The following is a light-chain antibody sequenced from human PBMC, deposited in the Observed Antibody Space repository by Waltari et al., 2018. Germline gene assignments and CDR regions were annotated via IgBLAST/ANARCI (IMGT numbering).Light chain of an antibody. J-gene: IGLJ2*01. Sequence: SYELTQPPSVSVSPGQTASITCSGDNLGNRYVSWYKQAPGQSPILVIYQDNQRPSGIPGRFSGSNSGNTATLTISVTQAVDEADYSCQAWDSSSTVVFGGGTKLTVL. V-gene: IGLV3-1*01. CDR2: QDN. CDR1: NLGNRY. CDR3: QAWDSSSTVV.